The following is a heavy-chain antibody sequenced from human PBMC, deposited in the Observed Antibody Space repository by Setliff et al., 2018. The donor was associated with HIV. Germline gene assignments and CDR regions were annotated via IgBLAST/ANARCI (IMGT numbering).Heavy chain of an antibody. D-gene: IGHD2-2*01. CDR3: ARGPPIVVVPAALLTFDY. V-gene: IGHV1-18*01. CDR1: GYTFTSYG. CDR2: ISAYNGNT. Sequence: GASVKVSCKASGYTFTSYGISWVRQVPGQGLEWMGWISAYNGNTNYAQKLQGRVTMTTDTSTSTAYMELRSLRSDDTAVYYCARGPPIVVVPAALLTFDYWGQGTLVTVSS. J-gene: IGHJ4*02.